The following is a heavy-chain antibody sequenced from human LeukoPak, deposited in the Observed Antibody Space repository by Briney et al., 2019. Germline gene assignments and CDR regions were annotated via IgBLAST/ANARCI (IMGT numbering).Heavy chain of an antibody. V-gene: IGHV4-39*07. Sequence: SETLSLTCTVSGGSIRSSYYYWGWIRQPPGKGLEWIGSIYDSGSTYYNPSLKSRVTISVDTSKNQFSLKLSSVTAADTAVYYCARDPGSGWNQFDYWGQGTLVTVSS. D-gene: IGHD6-19*01. CDR2: IYDSGST. J-gene: IGHJ4*02. CDR3: ARDPGSGWNQFDY. CDR1: GGSIRSSYYY.